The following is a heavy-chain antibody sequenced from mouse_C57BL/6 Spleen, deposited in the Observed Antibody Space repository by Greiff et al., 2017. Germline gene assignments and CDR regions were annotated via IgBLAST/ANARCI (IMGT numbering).Heavy chain of an antibody. CDR1: GYTFTSYW. CDR3: ARPLYDGYYGAY. Sequence: VQLQQPGAELVRPGSSVKLSCKASGYTFTSYWLDWVKQRPGQGLEWIGNIYPSDSETHYNQQFKDKATLTVDKSSSTAYMQLSSLTSEDSAVYYCARPLYDGYYGAYWGQGTLVTVSA. V-gene: IGHV1-61*01. D-gene: IGHD2-3*01. J-gene: IGHJ3*01. CDR2: IYPSDSET.